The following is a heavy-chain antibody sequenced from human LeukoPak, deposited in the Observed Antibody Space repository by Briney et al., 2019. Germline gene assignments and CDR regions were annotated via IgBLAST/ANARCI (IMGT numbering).Heavy chain of an antibody. J-gene: IGHJ4*02. D-gene: IGHD6-19*01. V-gene: IGHV4-59*08. CDR2: VYHSGNT. Sequence: SQTLSPTCPVAAGSTSRNSWSSIRQPPGEGLEWIGYVYHSGNTFYNPSLQSRVTISIDSSKNQFSLKLTSVTAAVTALYFCASTVVAGSIYYFDYWGEGTLVAVSS. CDR1: AGSTSRNS. CDR3: ASTVVAGSIYYFDY.